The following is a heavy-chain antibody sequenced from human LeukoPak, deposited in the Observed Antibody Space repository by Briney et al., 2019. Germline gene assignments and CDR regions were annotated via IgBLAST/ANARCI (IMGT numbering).Heavy chain of an antibody. CDR2: INPSGGST. D-gene: IGHD3-16*01. Sequence: ASVKVSCKASGYTFTRYYLHWVRQAPGQGLEWMGIINPSGGSTRYAQKFQGRVTMTRDTSTSTVCMELKSLRSEDTAIYYCARDGTPEYDHIWGRPQLYWGQGTLVIVSS. J-gene: IGHJ4*02. V-gene: IGHV1-46*01. CDR3: ARDGTPEYDHIWGRPQLY. CDR1: GYTFTRYY.